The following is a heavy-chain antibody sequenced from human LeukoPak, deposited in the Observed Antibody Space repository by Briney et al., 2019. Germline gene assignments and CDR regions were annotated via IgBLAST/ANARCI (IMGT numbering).Heavy chain of an antibody. CDR1: GFTFSSHW. J-gene: IGHJ4*02. CDR2: INNDGSSV. D-gene: IGHD2-15*01. Sequence: GGSLRLSCAASGFTFSSHWVHWVRQAPGKGLVWLSRINNDGSSVSYADSVKGRFTISRDNAKNTLYLQMNSLGVEDTAVYYCARGPAPQCSGGSCYLPGDYWGQGTLVTVSS. V-gene: IGHV3-74*01. CDR3: ARGPAPQCSGGSCYLPGDY.